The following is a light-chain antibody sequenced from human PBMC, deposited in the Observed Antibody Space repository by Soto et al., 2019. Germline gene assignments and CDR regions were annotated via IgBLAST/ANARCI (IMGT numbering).Light chain of an antibody. Sequence: QSALTQPPSASGTPGQRVTISCSGSSSNIGSNTVNWYQQLPGTAPKLLIYSNNQRPSGVPDRFSGSKSGTSASLAISGLQSEDEADYYCAAWDDSLNGRYWVFGGGTKLTVL. J-gene: IGLJ3*02. CDR2: SNN. CDR1: SSNIGSNT. V-gene: IGLV1-44*01. CDR3: AAWDDSLNGRYWV.